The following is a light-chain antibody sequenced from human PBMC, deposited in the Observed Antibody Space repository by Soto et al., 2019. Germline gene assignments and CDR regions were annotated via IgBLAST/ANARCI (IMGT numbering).Light chain of an antibody. Sequence: QSVLTQPPSVSAAPGQKVTISCSGSSSNIGNNYVCWYQHLPGTAPKLLIYGNNNRPSGVPDRFSGSKSGTSASLAITGLQAEDEGDYYCQTYDISLSGSWVFGGGTKVTVL. CDR2: GNN. CDR3: QTYDISLSGSWV. V-gene: IGLV1-40*01. CDR1: SSNIGNNY. J-gene: IGLJ3*02.